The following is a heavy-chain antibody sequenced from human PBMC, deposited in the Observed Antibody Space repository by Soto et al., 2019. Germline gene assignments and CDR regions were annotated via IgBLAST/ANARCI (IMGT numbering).Heavy chain of an antibody. CDR1: GDSISTVDYF. D-gene: IGHD2-15*01. V-gene: IGHV4-30-4*01. CDR2: IYKSATT. J-gene: IGHJ5*01. Sequence: SETLSLTCSVSGDSISTVDYFWAWIRQPPGQALEYIGYIYKSATTYYNPSFESRVAISLDTSKSQFSLNVTSVTAADTAVYFCARGRYCLTGRCFPNWFDSRGQGTLVTVSS. CDR3: ARGRYCLTGRCFPNWFDS.